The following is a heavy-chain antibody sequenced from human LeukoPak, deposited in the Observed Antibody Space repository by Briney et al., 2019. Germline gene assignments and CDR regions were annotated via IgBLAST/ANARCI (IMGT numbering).Heavy chain of an antibody. CDR1: GGSISSYY. V-gene: IGHV4-59*12. Sequence: SETLSLTCTVSGGSISSYYWSWIRQPPGKGLEWIGYIYYSGSTNYNPSLKSRVTISVDTSKNQFSLKLSSVTAADTAVYYCAREGREWLSVGIDYWGRGTLVTVSS. J-gene: IGHJ4*02. CDR2: IYYSGST. CDR3: AREGREWLSVGIDY. D-gene: IGHD6-19*01.